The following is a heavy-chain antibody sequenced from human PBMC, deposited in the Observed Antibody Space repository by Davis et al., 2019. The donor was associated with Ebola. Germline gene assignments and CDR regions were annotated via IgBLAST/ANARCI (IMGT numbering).Heavy chain of an antibody. CDR2: IYSSGST. Sequence: GSLRLSCAASGFTFSSHGMHWVRQPPGKGLEWIGNIYSSGSTYYSPSLQSRVTISVDTSKNQFSLKLSSVIAADTAVYYCARRGRAMDVWGQGTTVTVSS. D-gene: IGHD6-13*01. CDR3: ARRGRAMDV. CDR1: GFTFSSHGMH. V-gene: IGHV4-39*01. J-gene: IGHJ6*02.